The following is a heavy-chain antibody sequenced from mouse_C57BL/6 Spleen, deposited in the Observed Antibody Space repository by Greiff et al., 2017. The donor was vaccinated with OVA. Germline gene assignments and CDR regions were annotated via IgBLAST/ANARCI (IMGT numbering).Heavy chain of an antibody. V-gene: IGHV3-6*01. D-gene: IGHD2-3*01. Sequence: EVQLQESGPGLVKPSQSLSLTCSVTGYSITSGYYWNWIRQFPGNKLEWMGYISYDGSNNYNPSLKNRISITRDTSKNQFFLKLNSVTTEDTATYYCAREGNDGPDYWGQGTTLTVSS. CDR2: ISYDGSN. CDR3: AREGNDGPDY. J-gene: IGHJ2*01. CDR1: GYSITSGYY.